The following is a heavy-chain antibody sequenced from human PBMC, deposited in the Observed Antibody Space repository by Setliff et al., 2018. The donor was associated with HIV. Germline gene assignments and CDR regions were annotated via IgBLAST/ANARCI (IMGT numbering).Heavy chain of an antibody. D-gene: IGHD3-3*01. Sequence: GGSLRLSCAASGFIFSEHYMSWIRQAPGKGLEWVSYISSGGTILHYADSVKGRFTISRDNAKNSLYLQMNSLRAEDTAAYYCARDSRPRSGFWVSDYYYYMDVWGKGTTVTVSS. V-gene: IGHV3-11*01. CDR2: ISSGGTIL. CDR3: ARDSRPRSGFWVSDYYYYMDV. CDR1: GFIFSEHY. J-gene: IGHJ6*03.